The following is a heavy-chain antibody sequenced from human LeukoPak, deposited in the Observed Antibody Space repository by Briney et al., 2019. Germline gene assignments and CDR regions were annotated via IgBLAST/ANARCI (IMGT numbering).Heavy chain of an antibody. V-gene: IGHV3-11*01. J-gene: IGHJ4*02. CDR1: GFTFSDYY. Sequence: GGSLRLSCAASGFTFSDYYMNWIRQAPGKGLEWVSSISRSGSTIYYADSVKGRFTISRDNAKNSLYLQMNSLRAEDTAVYFCAREDSSGSPPTSYFHFWGQGTLVTVSS. D-gene: IGHD1-26*01. CDR2: ISRSGSTI. CDR3: AREDSSGSPPTSYFHF.